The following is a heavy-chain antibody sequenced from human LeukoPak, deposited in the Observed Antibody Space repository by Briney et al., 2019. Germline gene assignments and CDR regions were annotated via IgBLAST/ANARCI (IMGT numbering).Heavy chain of an antibody. CDR1: GFTFSSYS. CDR3: ARGRGYSYGFAY. J-gene: IGHJ4*02. CDR2: ISSSGSTI. Sequence: TGGSLRLSCAASGFTFSSYSMNWVRQAPGKGLEWVSYISSSGSTIYYADSVKGRFTISRDNAKNSLYLQMNSLRAEDTAVYYCARGRGYSYGFAYWGQGTLVTVSS. V-gene: IGHV3-48*04. D-gene: IGHD5-18*01.